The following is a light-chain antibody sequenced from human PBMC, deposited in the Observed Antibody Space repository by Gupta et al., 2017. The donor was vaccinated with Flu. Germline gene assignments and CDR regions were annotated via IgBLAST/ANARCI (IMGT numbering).Light chain of an antibody. CDR2: RNN. J-gene: IGLJ1*01. CDR1: SSNIGSNY. V-gene: IGLV1-47*01. CDR3: AAWDDSLSGYYV. Sequence: QSVLTQPPSASGTPGPRVTISCSGRSSNIGSNYVYWYQQLPGTAPKLLIYRNNQRPSGVPDRFSGSKSGTSASLAISGLRSEDEADYYCAAWDDSLSGYYVFGTGTKVTVL.